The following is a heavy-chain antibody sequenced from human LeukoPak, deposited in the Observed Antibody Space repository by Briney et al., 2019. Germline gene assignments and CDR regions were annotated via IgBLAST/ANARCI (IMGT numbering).Heavy chain of an antibody. CDR2: ISSSSSYI. CDR1: GFTFSSNS. CDR3: ARGRSITGWFGESNDAFDI. J-gene: IGHJ3*02. Sequence: PGGSLRLSCAASGFTFSSNSMNWVRQAPGKGLEWVSSISSSSSYIYYADSVKGRFTISRVNAKNSLYLQMNSLRAEDTAVYYCARGRSITGWFGESNDAFDIWGQGTMVTVSS. V-gene: IGHV3-21*01. D-gene: IGHD3-10*01.